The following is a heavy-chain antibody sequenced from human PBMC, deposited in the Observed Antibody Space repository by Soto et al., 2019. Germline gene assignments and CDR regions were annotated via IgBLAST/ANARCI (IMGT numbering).Heavy chain of an antibody. CDR3: VKDMKGGGMTTRHDVAS. CDR1: GFIADDYA. D-gene: IGHD4-17*01. Sequence: EVQLVESGGGLVQPGRSLRLSCVASGFIADDYAMHWVRRAPGKGLEGVSGISSNSATINYADSVKGGLTISGDNAKNSRFLQMTSRGPEDTPCYYFVKDMKGGGMTTRHDVASWGQGTRVTVSS. J-gene: IGHJ4*02. CDR2: ISSNSATI. V-gene: IGHV3-9*02.